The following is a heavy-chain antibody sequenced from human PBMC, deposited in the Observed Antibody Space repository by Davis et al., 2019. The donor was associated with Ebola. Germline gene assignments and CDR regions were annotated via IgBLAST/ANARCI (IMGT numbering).Heavy chain of an antibody. Sequence: GESLKISCAASGFSFSTYAMYAMNWVRQAPGKGLEWVSSISSSSSYIYYADSVKGRFTISRDNAKNSLYLQMNSLRAEDTAVYYCAREIGYCTNGDNCWGQGTLVTVSS. CDR1: GFSFSTYA. J-gene: IGHJ4*02. V-gene: IGHV3-21*01. CDR2: ISSSSSYI. CDR3: AREIGYCTNGDNC. D-gene: IGHD2-8*01.